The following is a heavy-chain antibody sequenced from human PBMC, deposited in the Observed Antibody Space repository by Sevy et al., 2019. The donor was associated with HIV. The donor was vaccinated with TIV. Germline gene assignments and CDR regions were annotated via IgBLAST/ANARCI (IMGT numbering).Heavy chain of an antibody. V-gene: IGHV1-8*01. CDR3: ARARGGRYYYGMDV. J-gene: IGHJ6*02. CDR2: MNPNSGNT. D-gene: IGHD2-15*01. CDR1: GYTFTSYD. Sequence: ASVKVSCKASGYTFTSYDINWVRQATGQGLEWMGWMNPNSGNTGYAQKFQGRVTMTRNTSISTAYMELSSLRSEDTAGYYCARARGGRYYYGMDVWGQGTTVTVSS.